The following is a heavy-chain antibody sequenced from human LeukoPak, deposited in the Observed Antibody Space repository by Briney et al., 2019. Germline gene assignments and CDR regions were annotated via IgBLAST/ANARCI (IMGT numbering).Heavy chain of an antibody. Sequence: PSETLSLTCTVSGGSFSSIYWGWIRQPPGKGLECVGSIYRSGSTYYNPTLKGRVTISVDTSKTQFSLKLSSVTAADTPVYYCGTQFIPGYGSASSFDYWGQGTLVTVSS. V-gene: IGHV4-39*01. CDR2: IYRSGST. CDR3: GTQFIPGYGSASSFDY. D-gene: IGHD3-10*01. J-gene: IGHJ4*02. CDR1: GGSFSSIY.